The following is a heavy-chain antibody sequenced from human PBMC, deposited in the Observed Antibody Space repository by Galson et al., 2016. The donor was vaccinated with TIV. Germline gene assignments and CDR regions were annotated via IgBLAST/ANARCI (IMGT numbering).Heavy chain of an antibody. Sequence: SLRLSCAASGFTFDDYGMHWVRQVPGKGLEWVSGISWNSGSISYADSVKGRFTISRDNAKNSLYLQMNSLRAEDTALYYCASTRAKVGATTTYYYYGMDVWGQGTTVTVSS. CDR3: ASTRAKVGATTTYYYYGMDV. CDR2: ISWNSGSI. J-gene: IGHJ6*02. CDR1: GFTFDDYG. D-gene: IGHD1-26*01. V-gene: IGHV3-9*01.